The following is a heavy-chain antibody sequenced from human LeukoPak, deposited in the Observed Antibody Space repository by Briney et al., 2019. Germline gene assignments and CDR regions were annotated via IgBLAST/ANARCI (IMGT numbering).Heavy chain of an antibody. CDR2: INHSGST. J-gene: IGHJ4*02. CDR3: ARAYYYDSSGYRGEFDY. D-gene: IGHD3-22*01. V-gene: IGHV4-34*01. Sequence: SETLSLTCAVYGGSFSGYYWSWIRQPPGKGLEWIGEINHSGSTNYNPSLKSRVTISVDTSKNQFSLKLSSVTAADTAVYYCARAYYYDSSGYRGEFDYWGQGTLVTVSS. CDR1: GGSFSGYY.